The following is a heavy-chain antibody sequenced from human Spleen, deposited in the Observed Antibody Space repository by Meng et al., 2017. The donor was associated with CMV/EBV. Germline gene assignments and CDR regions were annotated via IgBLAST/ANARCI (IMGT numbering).Heavy chain of an antibody. V-gene: IGHV1-2*02. CDR3: ARELEQQLSGMDV. Sequence: ASVKVSCKASGYTFTGYYIHWVRQAPGQGLEWMGWINPNSGGTNYAPKFQGRVTMTRDTSINTAYMELSRLRSDDTAVYYCARELEQQLSGMDVWGQGTTVTVSS. D-gene: IGHD6-13*01. J-gene: IGHJ6*02. CDR1: GYTFTGYY. CDR2: INPNSGGT.